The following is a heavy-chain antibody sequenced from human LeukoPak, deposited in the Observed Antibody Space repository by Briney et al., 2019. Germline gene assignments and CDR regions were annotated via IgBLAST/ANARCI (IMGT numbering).Heavy chain of an antibody. Sequence: SVKVSCKASGGTFSSYAISWVRQAPGQGLEWMGGIIPIFGTANYAQKFQGRVTITADESTSTAYMELSSLRSEDTAVYYCARDSRTSHYNYGPDAFDIWGQGTMVTVSS. J-gene: IGHJ3*02. V-gene: IGHV1-69*13. D-gene: IGHD2-2*01. CDR3: ARDSRTSHYNYGPDAFDI. CDR1: GGTFSSYA. CDR2: IIPIFGTA.